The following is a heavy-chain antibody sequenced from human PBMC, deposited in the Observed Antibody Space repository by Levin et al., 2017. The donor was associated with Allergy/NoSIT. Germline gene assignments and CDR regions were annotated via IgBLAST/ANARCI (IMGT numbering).Heavy chain of an antibody. CDR3: AKCRVGALHLGGGAFDI. CDR2: ISGRDDNT. CDR1: GFTFSLYA. J-gene: IGHJ3*02. V-gene: IGHV3-23*01. D-gene: IGHD3-16*01. Sequence: GGSLRLSCAASGFTFSLYAMSWVRQAPGKGLEWVSAISGRDDNTYYADSVNGRFTIYRDNSKNTLYLQITSLRAEDTAIYYCAKCRVGALHLGGGAFDIWGQGTMVTVSS.